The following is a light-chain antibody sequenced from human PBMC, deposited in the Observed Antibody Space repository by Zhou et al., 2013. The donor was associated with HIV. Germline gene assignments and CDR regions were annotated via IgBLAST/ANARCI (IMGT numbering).Light chain of an antibody. V-gene: IGKV3-20*01. CDR3: QQAKSFPHT. CDR1: QSVTGSF. J-gene: IGKJ4*01. Sequence: EIVLTQSPGTLSLSPGERATLSCRASQSVTGSFLAWYQRRPGQAPRLLIYGTSDRATGVPDRFSGSGSGTDFTLTISGLQPEDFAIYYCQQAKSFPHTFGGGTKVDIK. CDR2: GTS.